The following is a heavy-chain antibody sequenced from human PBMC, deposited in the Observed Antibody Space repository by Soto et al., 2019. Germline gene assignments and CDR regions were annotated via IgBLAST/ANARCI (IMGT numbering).Heavy chain of an antibody. D-gene: IGHD6-13*01. CDR2: INHSGST. CDR3: ARVKGVAAAGNWFDP. V-gene: IGHV4-34*01. CDR1: GGSFSTYY. J-gene: IGHJ5*02. Sequence: SETLSLTCAVHGGSFSTYYWSWIRQPPGKGLEWIGEINHSGSTNYNPSLKSRVTISVDTSKNQFSLKLSSVTAADTAVYYCARVKGVAAAGNWFDPWGQGTLVTVSS.